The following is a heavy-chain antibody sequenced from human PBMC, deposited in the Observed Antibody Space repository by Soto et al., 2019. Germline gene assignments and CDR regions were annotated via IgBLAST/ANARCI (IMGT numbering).Heavy chain of an antibody. Sequence: QITLKESGPTLVKPTQTLTLTFTFSGFSLSTSGLGVGWIRQPPGKALQLLALIYWDDDKRSSPSLKDRLTITKDNSTNQVVLTMTNMEPVDTATYFCAHRYSSSSGGAFDYWGQGTLGTVSS. D-gene: IGHD6-6*01. J-gene: IGHJ4*02. CDR2: IYWDDDK. V-gene: IGHV2-5*02. CDR3: AHRYSSSSGGAFDY. CDR1: GFSLSTSGLG.